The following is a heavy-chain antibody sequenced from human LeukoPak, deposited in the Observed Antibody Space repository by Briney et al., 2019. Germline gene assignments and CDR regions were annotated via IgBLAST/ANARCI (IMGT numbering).Heavy chain of an antibody. V-gene: IGHV1-46*01. Sequence: ASVKVSCKASGNTFTSYYIHWVRQAPGQGLEWMGIISPSGGSTSYAQTFEGRVTMTRYTSTSTVYMELSSLRSEDTAVYYCARWDENIYGQPQGGSLDYWGQGTLVTVSS. J-gene: IGHJ4*02. CDR3: ARWDENIYGQPQGGSLDY. CDR1: GNTFTSYY. D-gene: IGHD5-18*01. CDR2: ISPSGGST.